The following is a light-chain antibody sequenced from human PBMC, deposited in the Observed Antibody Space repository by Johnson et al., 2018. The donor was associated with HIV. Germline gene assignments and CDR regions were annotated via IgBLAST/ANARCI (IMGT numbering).Light chain of an antibody. V-gene: IGLV1-51*01. CDR3: VTWDRSLSAYV. CDR2: YNN. Sequence: QSVLTQPPSVSAAPGQKVTISCSGSSSNIGNNYVSWYQQLPGTAPKLLIYYNNKRPSGIPDRFSGSKSGTSATLGITGLLPGDEADYSCVTWDRSLSAYVFGTGTKVTVL. CDR1: SSNIGNNY. J-gene: IGLJ1*01.